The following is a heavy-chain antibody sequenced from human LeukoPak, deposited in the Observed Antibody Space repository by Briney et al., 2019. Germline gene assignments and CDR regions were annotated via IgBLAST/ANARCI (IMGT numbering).Heavy chain of an antibody. J-gene: IGHJ6*02. CDR2: ISAYNGNT. CDR1: GYTFTSYG. V-gene: IGHV1-18*01. D-gene: IGHD2-2*01. CDR3: ARVEPRCSSTSCYRYYYYGMDV. Sequence: RASVKVSCKASGYTFTSYGISWVRQAPGQGLEWMGWISAYNGNTNYAQKLQGRVTMTTDTSTSTAYMELRSLRSDDTAVYYCARVEPRCSSTSCYRYYYYGMDVWDQGTTVTVSS.